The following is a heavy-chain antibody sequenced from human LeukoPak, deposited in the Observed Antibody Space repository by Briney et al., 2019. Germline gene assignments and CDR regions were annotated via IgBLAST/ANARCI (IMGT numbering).Heavy chain of an antibody. D-gene: IGHD6-19*01. CDR1: GFTFSNYW. CDR3: ATLDSSGPYFT. CDR2: INSDGSST. Sequence: PGGSLRLSCAASGFTFSNYWMHWVRQAPGKGLVWVSRINSDGSSTSYADSVKGRFTISRDNAKNTLYLQMNSLRTEDTAVYYCATLDSSGPYFTWGQGTLVTVSS. J-gene: IGHJ4*02. V-gene: IGHV3-74*01.